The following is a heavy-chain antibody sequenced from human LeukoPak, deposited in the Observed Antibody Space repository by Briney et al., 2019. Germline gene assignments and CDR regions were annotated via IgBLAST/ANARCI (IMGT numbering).Heavy chain of an antibody. D-gene: IGHD2-2*01. CDR2: INPSGGST. CDR1: GYTFTSYY. Sequence: GASVKVSCKASGYTFTSYYMHWVRQAPGQGLEWMGIINPSGGSTSYAQKFQGRVTMTRDMSTSTVYMELSSLRSEDTAVYYCARCGIVVVPAAILSRNYYHYMDVWGKGTTVTVSS. J-gene: IGHJ6*03. CDR3: ARCGIVVVPAAILSRNYYHYMDV. V-gene: IGHV1-46*01.